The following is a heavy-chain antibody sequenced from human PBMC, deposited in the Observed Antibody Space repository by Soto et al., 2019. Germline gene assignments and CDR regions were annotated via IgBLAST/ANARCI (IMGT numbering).Heavy chain of an antibody. CDR1: GFTFSSYG. CDR3: AKEGYYYDSSGLEYYFDY. V-gene: IGHV3-30*18. J-gene: IGHJ4*02. CDR2: ISYDGSNK. Sequence: HPGGSLRLSCAASGFTFSSYGMHWVRQAPGKGLEWVAVISYDGSNKYYADSVKGRFTISRDNSKNTLYLQMNSLRAEDTAVYYCAKEGYYYDSSGLEYYFDYWGQGT. D-gene: IGHD3-22*01.